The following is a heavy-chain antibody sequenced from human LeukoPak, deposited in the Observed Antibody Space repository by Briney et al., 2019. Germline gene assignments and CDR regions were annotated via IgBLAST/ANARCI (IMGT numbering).Heavy chain of an antibody. V-gene: IGHV3-21*01. CDR3: ARMMSGHADY. D-gene: IGHD5-12*01. J-gene: IGHJ4*02. Sequence: GGSLRLSCAASGFTFSSYSMNWVRQAPGKGLEWVSSISSSSSDIYDAGSVKGRFTISRDNAKNSLYLQMNSLRAEDTAVYHCARMMSGHADYWGQGTLVTVSS. CDR1: GFTFSSYS. CDR2: ISSSSSDI.